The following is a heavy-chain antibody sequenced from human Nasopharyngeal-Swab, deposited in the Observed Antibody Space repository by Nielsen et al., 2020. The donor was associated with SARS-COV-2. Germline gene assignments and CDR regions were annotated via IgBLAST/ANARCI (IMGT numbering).Heavy chain of an antibody. CDR2: IYYSGST. V-gene: IGHV4-31*03. Sequence: SETLSLTCTVSGGSFSSAGYFWTWIRQHPGKGLEWIGYIYYSGSTYYNPSLKSRVTISVDTSKNHFSLKLSSVTAADTAVYFCARSMYCSSTSCRYYFDYWGQGTLVTVS. CDR1: GGSFSSAGYF. D-gene: IGHD2-2*01. J-gene: IGHJ4*02. CDR3: ARSMYCSSTSCRYYFDY.